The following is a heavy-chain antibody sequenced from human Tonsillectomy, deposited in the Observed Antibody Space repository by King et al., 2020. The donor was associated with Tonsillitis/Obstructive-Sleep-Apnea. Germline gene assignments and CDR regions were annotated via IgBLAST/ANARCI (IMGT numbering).Heavy chain of an antibody. V-gene: IGHV4-34*01. CDR2: INHSGST. J-gene: IGHJ5*02. D-gene: IGHD4-11*01. CDR1: GGSFSGYY. Sequence: VQLPQWGAGLLKPSETLSLTCAVYGGSFSGYYWSWIRQPPGKGLEWIGEINHSGSTNYNPSLKSRVTISVDTSKNQFSLKLSSVTAADTAVYYCARTPMTTVTRRWFDPWGQGTLVTVSS. CDR3: ARTPMTTVTRRWFDP.